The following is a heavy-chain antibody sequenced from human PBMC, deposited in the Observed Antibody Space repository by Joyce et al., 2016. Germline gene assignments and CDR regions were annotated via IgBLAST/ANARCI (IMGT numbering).Heavy chain of an antibody. CDR1: GLTLSNYG. Sequence: QVQLVESGGGVVQPGRSLRLSCAASGLTLSNYGVHWVRQAPGKGLEWVAVISYDGIYKYNADSVKGRFNISRENSKNTVFLEMNRQRAEETAVDYCAKILTATYSSGWFLDYWGQGTLVTVSS. CDR3: AKILTATYSSGWFLDY. D-gene: IGHD6-25*01. CDR2: ISYDGIYK. J-gene: IGHJ4*02. V-gene: IGHV3-30*18.